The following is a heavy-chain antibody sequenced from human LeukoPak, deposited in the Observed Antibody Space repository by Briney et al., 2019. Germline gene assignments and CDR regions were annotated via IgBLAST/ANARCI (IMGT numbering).Heavy chain of an antibody. CDR2: ISAYNGNT. CDR1: GYTFTSYG. D-gene: IGHD3-22*01. V-gene: IGHV1-18*01. J-gene: IGHJ5*02. CDR3: ARDGHSQDYYDSSGQNWFDP. Sequence: GASVKVSCKASGYTFTSYGISWVRQAPGQGLEWMGWISAYNGNTNYAQKLQGRVTMTTDTSTSTAYMELRSLRSDDTAVYYCARDGHSQDYYDSSGQNWFDPWGREPWSPSPQ.